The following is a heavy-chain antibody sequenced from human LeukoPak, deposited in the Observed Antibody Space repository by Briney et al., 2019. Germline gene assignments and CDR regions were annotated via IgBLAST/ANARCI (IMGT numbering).Heavy chain of an antibody. V-gene: IGHV4-34*01. J-gene: IGHJ6*03. CDR3: ARGAWRAAAGPPPYYYYYMDV. Sequence: PSETLSLTCAVYGGSFSGYYWSWIRQPPGKGLEWIGEINHSGSTNYNPSLKSRVTISVDTSKNQFSLKLSSVTAADTAVYYCARGAWRAAAGPPPYYYYYMDVWGKGTTVTVSS. CDR2: INHSGST. D-gene: IGHD6-13*01. CDR1: GGSFSGYY.